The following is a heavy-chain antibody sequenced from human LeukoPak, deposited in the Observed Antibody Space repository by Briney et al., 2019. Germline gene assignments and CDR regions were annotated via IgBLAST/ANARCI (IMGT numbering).Heavy chain of an antibody. J-gene: IGHJ6*03. CDR3: TRQVIAVPDYYYYYYMDV. Sequence: GGSLRLSCAASGFTFSGSAMHWVRQASGKGLEWVGRIRSKANSYATAYAASVKGRFTISRDDSKNTAYLQMNSLKTEDTAVYYCTRQVIAVPDYYYYYYMDVWGKGTTVTVSS. CDR1: GFTFSGSA. D-gene: IGHD2/OR15-2a*01. V-gene: IGHV3-73*01. CDR2: IRSKANSYAT.